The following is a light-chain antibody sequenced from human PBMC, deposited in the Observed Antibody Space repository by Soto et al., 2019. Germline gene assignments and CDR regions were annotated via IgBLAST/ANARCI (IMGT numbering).Light chain of an antibody. CDR2: GAS. J-gene: IGKJ1*01. CDR3: QQYSTTPWT. CDR1: QSVSVSY. V-gene: IGKV3-20*01. Sequence: EIVLTQSPGTLSLSPGERATLSCRASQSVSVSYLAWYQHRPGQAPRLLIYGASNRATGIPDRFSGSGSGTDFTLTINRLEPEDFAIYYCQQYSTTPWTFGHGTKVDIK.